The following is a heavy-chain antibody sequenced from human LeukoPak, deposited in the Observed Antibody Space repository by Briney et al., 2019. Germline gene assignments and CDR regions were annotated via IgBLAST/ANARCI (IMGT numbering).Heavy chain of an antibody. CDR2: VRDNGEN. D-gene: IGHD5-18*01. Sequence: PSETLSLTCTVSGGSINAYYWGWIRQPPGKGLEWIAYVRDNGENNYNPSLKSRVAISVDTANNQISLRLNFVTAADTAIYYCARQPANTAAFDIWGLGTMVTVSS. J-gene: IGHJ3*02. CDR1: GGSINAYY. CDR3: ARQPANTAAFDI. V-gene: IGHV4-59*08.